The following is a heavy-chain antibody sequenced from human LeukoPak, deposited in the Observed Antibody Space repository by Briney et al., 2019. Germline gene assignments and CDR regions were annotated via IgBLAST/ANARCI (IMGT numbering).Heavy chain of an antibody. D-gene: IGHD6-19*01. Sequence: GGSLRLSCAASGFTFSSYWMHWVRQAPGKGLVWVSRVDSDGSSTTYADSVKGRFTISRDNAKSTLYLQMSSLRAEDTAVYYCARYSSGWYYYWGQGTLVTVSS. V-gene: IGHV3-74*01. CDR1: GFTFSSYW. CDR2: VDSDGSST. CDR3: ARYSSGWYYY. J-gene: IGHJ4*02.